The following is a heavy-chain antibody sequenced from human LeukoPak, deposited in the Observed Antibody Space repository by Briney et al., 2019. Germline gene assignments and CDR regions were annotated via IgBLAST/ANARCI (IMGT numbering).Heavy chain of an antibody. D-gene: IGHD3-10*01. V-gene: IGHV1-2*02. J-gene: IGHJ6*02. Sequence: GDSVKVSCKASGYTFTGYYMHWVRQAPGQGLEWMGWINPNSGGTNYAQKFQGRVTMTRDTSISTAYMELSRLRSDDTAVYYCARASKYYYGSGSYYTYGMDVWGQGTTVTVSS. CDR2: INPNSGGT. CDR1: GYTFTGYY. CDR3: ARASKYYYGSGSYYTYGMDV.